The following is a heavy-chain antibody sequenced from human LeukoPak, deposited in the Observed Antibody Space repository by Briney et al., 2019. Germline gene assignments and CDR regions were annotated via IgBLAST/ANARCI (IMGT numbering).Heavy chain of an antibody. CDR1: GFTINDHY. D-gene: IGHD4/OR15-4a*01. J-gene: IGHJ4*02. Sequence: SLRLSYEAAGFTINDHYMYWVRQAPGKVLERICRCRNKLNSYNTEYAASGPGRITISRTVSDNLQHRNLNSLNTADTAGYYCARGGSANYPRQFDYWGQGTLVTVSS. CDR3: ARGGSANYPRQFDY. CDR2: CRNKLNSYNT. V-gene: IGHV3-72*01.